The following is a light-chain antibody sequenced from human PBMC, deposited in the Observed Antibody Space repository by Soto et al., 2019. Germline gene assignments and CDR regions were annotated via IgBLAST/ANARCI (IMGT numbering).Light chain of an antibody. V-gene: IGKV1-39*01. CDR1: QSISRW. Sequence: DIQMTQSPSTLSASVGDGVTITCRASQSISRWLAWYQQKPGKAPKLLIFAASSLQSGTPSRFSGSGSGTDFTLTISTLQPEDFATYYCQQSYTTPTFGQGTKVDIK. CDR3: QQSYTTPT. J-gene: IGKJ1*01. CDR2: AAS.